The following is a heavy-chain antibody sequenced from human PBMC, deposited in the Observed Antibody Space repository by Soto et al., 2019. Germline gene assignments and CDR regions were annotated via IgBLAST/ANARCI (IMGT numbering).Heavy chain of an antibody. J-gene: IGHJ6*03. CDR2: ISSSSSTI. D-gene: IGHD3-3*01. CDR3: ARDLLLDTSTIFALYYMDV. V-gene: IGHV3-48*01. Sequence: GGSLRLSCAASGFTFSSYSMNWVRQAPGKGLEWVSYISSSSSTIYYADSVKGRFTISRDNAKNSLYLQMNSLRAEDTAVYYCARDLLLDTSTIFALYYMDVWGKGTTVTVSS. CDR1: GFTFSSYS.